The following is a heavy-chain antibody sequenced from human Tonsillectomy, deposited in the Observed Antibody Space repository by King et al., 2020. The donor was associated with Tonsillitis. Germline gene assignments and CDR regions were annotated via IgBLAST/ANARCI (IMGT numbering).Heavy chain of an antibody. D-gene: IGHD1-26*01. CDR1: GFMFTVSG. J-gene: IGHJ4*02. CDR2: ISYDGSDQ. V-gene: IGHV3-30*18. Sequence: VQLVESGGGVVQPGRSLRLSCEASGFMFTVSGMHWVRQGPGKGLEWVSMISYDGSDQGYADSVKGRFTVSRDNSQNTVHLQMSSLTPEDTAVYFCAKDGSGSSFDFWGQGTLVTVSP. CDR3: AKDGSGSSFDF.